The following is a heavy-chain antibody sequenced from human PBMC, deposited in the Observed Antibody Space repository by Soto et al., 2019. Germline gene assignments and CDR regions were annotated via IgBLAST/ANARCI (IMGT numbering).Heavy chain of an antibody. Sequence: PGGSLRLSCAASGFTFSSYWMSWVRQAPGKGLEWVANIKQDGSEKYYVDSVKGRFTISRDNAKNSLYLQMNSLRAEDTAVYYCARHLLRFLEWLPVPMDVWGQGTTVTV. CDR1: GFTFSSYW. CDR2: IKQDGSEK. V-gene: IGHV3-7*03. CDR3: ARHLLRFLEWLPVPMDV. J-gene: IGHJ6*02. D-gene: IGHD3-3*01.